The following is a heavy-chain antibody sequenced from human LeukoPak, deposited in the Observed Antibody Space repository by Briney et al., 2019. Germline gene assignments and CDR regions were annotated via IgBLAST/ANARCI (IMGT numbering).Heavy chain of an antibody. V-gene: IGHV1-18*01. Sequence: GASVKVSCKASGYTFTSYGISWVRQAPGQGLEWMGWISAYNGNTNYAQKLQGRVTMTTDTSTSTAYMELRSLRSDDTAVYYCARDDPDRSGWPSYYYYYGMDVWGQGTTVTVSS. J-gene: IGHJ6*02. CDR2: ISAYNGNT. CDR3: ARDDPDRSGWPSYYYYYGMDV. D-gene: IGHD6-19*01. CDR1: GYTFTSYG.